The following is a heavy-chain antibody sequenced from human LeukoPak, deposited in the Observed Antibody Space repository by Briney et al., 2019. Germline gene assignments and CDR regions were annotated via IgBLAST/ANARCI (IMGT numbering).Heavy chain of an antibody. Sequence: PSETLSLTCSVSGGSITSYYWSWIRQPPGKGLEWIGSMYHSGDTYYNPSLKSRVTISVDTSKNQLSLKLSSVTAADTAVCYCARSKAHLSTSWYGTWFDPWAREPWSPSPQ. J-gene: IGHJ5*02. V-gene: IGHV4-59*08. D-gene: IGHD2-2*01. CDR3: ARSKAHLSTSWYGTWFDP. CDR2: MYHSGDT. CDR1: GGSITSYY.